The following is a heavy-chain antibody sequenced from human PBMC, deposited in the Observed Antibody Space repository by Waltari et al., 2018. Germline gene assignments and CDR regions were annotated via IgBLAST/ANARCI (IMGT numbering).Heavy chain of an antibody. CDR1: GFTFSYSV. J-gene: IGHJ6*02. D-gene: IGHD2-8*02. Sequence: QVQLVESGGGVVQPGRSLRLSCAASGFTFSYSVMHWVRQTPGRGLELVAVISSDGSRKSYADSVKGRFSISRDNSKNSLSLEMNSLRPEDTAVYYCASCTGGNCYYYGFDVWGQGTTVTVSS. CDR3: ASCTGGNCYYYGFDV. CDR2: ISSDGSRK. V-gene: IGHV3-30-3*01.